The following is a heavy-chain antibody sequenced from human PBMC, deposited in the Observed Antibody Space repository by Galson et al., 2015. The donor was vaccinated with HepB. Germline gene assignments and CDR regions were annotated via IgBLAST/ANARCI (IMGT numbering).Heavy chain of an antibody. J-gene: IGHJ5*02. V-gene: IGHV3-21*01. CDR3: ARGYCSGDSCYFSTVSAKYNCFDA. Sequence: SLRLSCAASEFTFSSYSMNWVRQAPGKGLEWVSAIGANSSYTYYADSVKGRFTISRDNSKNSLYLQMNSLRAEDTAVYHCARGYCSGDSCYFSTVSAKYNCFDAWGQGTLVTVSS. CDR2: IGANSSYT. CDR1: EFTFSSYS. D-gene: IGHD2-15*01.